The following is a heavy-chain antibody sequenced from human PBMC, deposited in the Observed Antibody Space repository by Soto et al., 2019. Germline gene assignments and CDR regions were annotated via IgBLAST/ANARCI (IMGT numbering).Heavy chain of an antibody. CDR3: ARILHYSRSWFDP. J-gene: IGHJ5*02. CDR1: GFSLSNARMG. V-gene: IGHV2-26*01. D-gene: IGHD4-4*01. Sequence: ASGPTLVNPPETLTLTCTVSGFSLSNARMGVSWIRHPPGKALEWLAHIFSNDEKSYSTSLKSRLNISKDTSKSQVVLTMTNMDPVDTATYYCARILHYSRSWFDPWGQGTLVTVSS. CDR2: IFSNDEK.